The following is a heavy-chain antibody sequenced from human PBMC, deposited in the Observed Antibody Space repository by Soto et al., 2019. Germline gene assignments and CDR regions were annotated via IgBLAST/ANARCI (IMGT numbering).Heavy chain of an antibody. V-gene: IGHV4-59*01. D-gene: IGHD5-12*01. CDR1: GGSISRSY. J-gene: IGHJ4*02. CDR2: IYYSGST. CDR3: ARGGYNNYFDC. Sequence: PVTLSLTYTVSGGSISRSYWSWIRQPAGKGLEWIGYIYYSGSTNYNPSLKSRVTISVDTSKNQFSLKLSSVTAADMAVYYCARGGYNNYFDCWGQGTLVTVSS.